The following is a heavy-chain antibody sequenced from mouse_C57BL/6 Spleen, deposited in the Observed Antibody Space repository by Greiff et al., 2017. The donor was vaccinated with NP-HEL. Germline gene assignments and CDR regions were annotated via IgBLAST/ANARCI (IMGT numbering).Heavy chain of an antibody. J-gene: IGHJ4*01. CDR1: GYSITSGYY. V-gene: IGHV3-6*01. D-gene: IGHD1-1*01. CDR3: AREDDGSSYGARDY. Sequence: EVKLQESGPGLVKPSQSLSLTCSVTGYSITSGYYWNWIRQFPGNKLAWMGYISYDGSNNYNPSLQNRISLPRDTSKNQFFRKLNSVTTEDTATCYCAREDDGSSYGARDYWGQGTSVTVSS. CDR2: ISYDGSN.